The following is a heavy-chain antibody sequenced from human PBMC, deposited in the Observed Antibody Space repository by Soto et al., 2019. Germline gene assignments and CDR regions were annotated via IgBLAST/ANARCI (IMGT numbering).Heavy chain of an antibody. Sequence: QVQLVQSGAEVKKPGSSVKVSCKASGGTFSSYAISWVRQAPGQGLEWMGGIIPIFGTANYAQKFQGRVTITAEESTSTAYMGLSSLRSEDTAVYYCARAGSGYENWYYFDYWGQGTLVTVSS. CDR2: IIPIFGTA. CDR1: GGTFSSYA. D-gene: IGHD5-12*01. J-gene: IGHJ4*02. V-gene: IGHV1-69*01. CDR3: ARAGSGYENWYYFDY.